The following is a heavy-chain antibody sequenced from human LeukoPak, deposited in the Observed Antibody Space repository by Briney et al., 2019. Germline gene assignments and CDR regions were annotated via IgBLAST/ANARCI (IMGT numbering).Heavy chain of an antibody. J-gene: IGHJ4*02. CDR3: ARGGLERPSSSWRPSYYFDY. D-gene: IGHD6-13*01. CDR1: GGSISSSSYY. CDR2: IYYSGST. Sequence: MPSETLSLTCTVSGGSISSSSYYWGWIRQPPGKGLEWIGSIYYSGSTYYNPSPKSRVTISVDTSKNQFSLKLSSVTAADTAVYYCARGGLERPSSSWRPSYYFDYWGQGTLVTVSS. V-gene: IGHV4-39*07.